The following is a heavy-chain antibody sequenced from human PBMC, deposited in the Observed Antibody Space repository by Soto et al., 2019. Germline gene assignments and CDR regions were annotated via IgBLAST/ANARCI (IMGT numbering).Heavy chain of an antibody. CDR1: GGSFSAYY. J-gene: IGHJ4*02. Sequence: QVQLQQWGAGLLKPSETLSLTCAVYGGSFSAYYWSWIRQPPGKGLEWIGEIYHGGSANYNPSLQGPGTTSLDPSKNQFSLKLNSVTAADTAVYYCARSLAQSRGWHYWGQGTLVTVSS. V-gene: IGHV4-34*01. CDR3: ARSLAQSRGWHY. D-gene: IGHD6-19*01. CDR2: IYHGGSA.